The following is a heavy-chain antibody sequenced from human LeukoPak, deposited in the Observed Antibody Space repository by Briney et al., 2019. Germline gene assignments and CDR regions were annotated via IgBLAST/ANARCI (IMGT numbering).Heavy chain of an antibody. CDR1: GGSFSGYY. J-gene: IGHJ4*02. D-gene: IGHD6-19*01. V-gene: IGHV4-59*01. Sequence: SETLSLTCAVYGGSFSGYYWNWIRQPPGKGLEWIGYIYYNGSTNYNPSLKSRVTISIDTPMNQFSLKLNSVTAADTSVYYCASSSGWYGLRYFDYWGQGFLVTVSS. CDR3: ASSSGWYGLRYFDY. CDR2: IYYNGST.